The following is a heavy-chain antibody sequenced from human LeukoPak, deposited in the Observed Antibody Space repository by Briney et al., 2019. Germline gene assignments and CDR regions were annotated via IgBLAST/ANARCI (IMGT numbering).Heavy chain of an antibody. V-gene: IGHV4-61*02. J-gene: IGHJ3*02. CDR2: IYTSGST. Sequence: PSETLSLTCTVSGGSISSGSYYWSWIRQPAGKGLEWIGRIYTSGSTNYNPSLKSRVTISVDTSKNQFSLKLSSVTAADTAVYYCARRKKGYCSSTSCPWGAFDIWGQGTMVTVFS. CDR1: GGSISSGSYY. CDR3: ARRKKGYCSSTSCPWGAFDI. D-gene: IGHD2-2*01.